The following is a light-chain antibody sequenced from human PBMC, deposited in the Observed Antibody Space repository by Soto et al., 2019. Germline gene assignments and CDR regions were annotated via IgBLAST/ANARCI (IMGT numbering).Light chain of an antibody. CDR3: QSYDTGLSGPVV. CDR2: DNT. J-gene: IGLJ2*01. V-gene: IGLV1-40*01. Sequence: QAVVTQPPSLSGAPGQNIIISCTGGGSNIGAGFDVHWYQQLPGTAPKLLIYDNTNRPSGVPDRFSGSKSGTSASLVITGLQAEDEADYYCQSYDTGLSGPVVFGGGTQLTVL. CDR1: GSNIGAGFD.